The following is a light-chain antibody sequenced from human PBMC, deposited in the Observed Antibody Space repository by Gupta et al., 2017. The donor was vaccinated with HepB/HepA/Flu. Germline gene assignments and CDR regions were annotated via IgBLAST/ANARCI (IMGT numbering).Light chain of an antibody. CDR1: QSLLHSNGYNY. V-gene: IGKV2-28*01. CDR3: QKDSNPPFT. J-gene: IGKJ4*02. CDR2: LGS. Sequence: EIVRPQSPLSLPVTPGEPASLSCRSSQSLLHSNGYNYLEWYRQKPGQSPQLLIYLGSNRASGVPDMCSGSGSGTEFTLNTSRLEAEDVGVYYCQKDSNPPFTFGGGTKVEIK.